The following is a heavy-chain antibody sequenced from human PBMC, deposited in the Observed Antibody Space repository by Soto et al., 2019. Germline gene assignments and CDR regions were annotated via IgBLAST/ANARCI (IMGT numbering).Heavy chain of an antibody. CDR3: ARESEDLTSNFDY. CDR1: GFTFTRYS. CDR2: ISSTTNDI. Sequence: EVQLVESGGGLVKPGGSLRLSCAASGFTFTRYSMNWVRQAPGKGLEWVSSISSTTNDIYYGDSMKGRFTISRDNAKNSLSLEMNLLRAEDTAVYYGARESEDLTSNFDYWGQGTLVTVSS. J-gene: IGHJ4*02. V-gene: IGHV3-21*06.